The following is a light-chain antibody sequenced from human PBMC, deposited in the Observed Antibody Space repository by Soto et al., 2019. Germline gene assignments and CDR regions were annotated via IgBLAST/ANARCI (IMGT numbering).Light chain of an antibody. CDR3: QQYGISWKT. V-gene: IGKV3-20*01. CDR1: QTVNSNY. J-gene: IGKJ1*01. Sequence: EIVLTQSPGTLSLSPGERATLSCRASQTVNSNYLAWYQQRPGQAPRLLIYGASTRAIGISDRFSGSGSGTDFTLTISRLEFGDSAVYYCQQYGISWKTFGQGTKVEIK. CDR2: GAS.